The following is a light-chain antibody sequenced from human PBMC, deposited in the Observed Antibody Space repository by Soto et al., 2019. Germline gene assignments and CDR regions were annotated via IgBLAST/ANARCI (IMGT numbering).Light chain of an antibody. CDR2: GAS. V-gene: IGKV3-20*01. Sequence: EIVMTQSPGTLSLSPGERATLSCRASQTVSSSYLAWYQQKPGQAPRLLIYGASSRVTGIPDRFSGSGSGTDFTLIISRLEPDDFAVYYCQHYGSSRTFGQGTKVEIK. J-gene: IGKJ1*01. CDR1: QTVSSSY. CDR3: QHYGSSRT.